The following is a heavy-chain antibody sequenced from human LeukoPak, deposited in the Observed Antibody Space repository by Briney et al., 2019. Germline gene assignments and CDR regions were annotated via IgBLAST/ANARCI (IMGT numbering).Heavy chain of an antibody. CDR3: ARGRDDYYGSGSYYPYFDY. CDR2: ITRSSRYI. D-gene: IGHD3-10*01. J-gene: IGHJ4*02. V-gene: IGHV3-21*01. CDR1: RFTFSTYT. Sequence: GGSLRLSCAASRFTFSTYTMNWVRQAPGKGLEWVSSITRSSRYIYYADSVKGRFTISRDNAKNSLYLQMNSLRAEDTAVYYCARGRDDYYGSGSYYPYFDYWGQGTLVTVSS.